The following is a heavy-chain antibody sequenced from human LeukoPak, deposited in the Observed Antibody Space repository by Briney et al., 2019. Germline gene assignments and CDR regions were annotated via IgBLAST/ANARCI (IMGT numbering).Heavy chain of an antibody. J-gene: IGHJ4*02. D-gene: IGHD5-24*01. CDR2: IWYDGSNK. CDR3: ASGDGYNWPLLDH. V-gene: IGHV3-33*01. CDR1: GFTFSSYG. Sequence: GGSLRLSCAASGFTFSSYGMHWVRQAPGKGLEWVAIIWYDGSNKYYADSVKGRFTISRDNSKNTVYLQMNSLRAEDTAVYYCASGDGYNWPLLDHWGQGTLVTVSS.